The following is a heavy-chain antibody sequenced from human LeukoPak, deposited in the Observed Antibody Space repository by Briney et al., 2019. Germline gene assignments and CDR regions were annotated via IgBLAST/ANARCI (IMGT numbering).Heavy chain of an antibody. CDR2: IKSDGSGT. CDR3: ARTGTTFDY. V-gene: IGHV3-74*01. D-gene: IGHD1-1*01. J-gene: IGHJ4*02. Sequence: GGSLRLSCAASGFTFSTSWMHWVRQAPGKGLVWVSRIKSDGSGTIYADSVKGRFTISRDNAKNTVYLEMNSLRAEDTAVYYCARTGTTFDYWGQGTLVTVSS. CDR1: GFTFSTSW.